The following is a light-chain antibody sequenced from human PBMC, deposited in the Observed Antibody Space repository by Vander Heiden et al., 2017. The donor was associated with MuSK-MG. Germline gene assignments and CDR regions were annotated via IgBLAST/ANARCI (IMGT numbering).Light chain of an antibody. CDR3: RQDDNYPLT. CDR2: AAS. J-gene: IGKJ4*01. CDR1: QGIRND. Sequence: AIQMTQSPSSLSASVGDRVTITCRASQGIRNDLGWYQQKPGKAPKLLIYAASSLQSGVPSRYSGSGSGTDFTLTISSLQPEDFATYYCRQDDNYPLTFGGGTKVEIK. V-gene: IGKV1-6*01.